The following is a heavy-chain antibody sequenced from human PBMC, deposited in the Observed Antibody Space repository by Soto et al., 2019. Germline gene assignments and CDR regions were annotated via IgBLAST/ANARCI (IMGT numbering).Heavy chain of an antibody. CDR2: ICAIGSTT. Sequence: GSLRLSCAASGFTFSNYAMSWVRQAPGKGLEWVAVICAIGSTTYYADSVKGRFTISRDNSKNTLYLQMNSLRAEDTAVYYCARAGSSSWYYFDYWGQGTLVTVSS. CDR3: ARAGSSSWYYFDY. V-gene: IGHV3-23*01. D-gene: IGHD6-13*01. CDR1: GFTFSNYA. J-gene: IGHJ4*02.